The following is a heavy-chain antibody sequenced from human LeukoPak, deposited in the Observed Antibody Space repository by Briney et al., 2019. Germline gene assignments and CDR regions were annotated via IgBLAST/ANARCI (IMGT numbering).Heavy chain of an antibody. V-gene: IGHV4-34*01. Sequence: PSETLSVTCAVYGGSFRGYYWSWIRQPPGKGLEWIGEINNSGSTNYNPSLKRRVTISIVTSNNHFSLKLTSVTAADTAVYYCARGSRITIFGVVNPYWFDPWGQGTLVTVSS. D-gene: IGHD3-3*01. CDR2: INNSGST. CDR1: GGSFRGYY. J-gene: IGHJ5*02. CDR3: ARGSRITIFGVVNPYWFDP.